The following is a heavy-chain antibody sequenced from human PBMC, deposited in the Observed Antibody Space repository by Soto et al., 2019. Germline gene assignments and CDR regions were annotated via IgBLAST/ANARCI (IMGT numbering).Heavy chain of an antibody. CDR2: IWYDGSNK. J-gene: IGHJ3*02. Sequence: GGSLRLSCAASGFTFSSYGMHWVRQAPGKGLEWVAVIWYDGSNKYYADSVKGRFTISRDNSKNTLYLQMNSLRAEDTAVYYCARVSWAPHDAFDIWGQGTMVTVSS. V-gene: IGHV3-33*01. D-gene: IGHD1-26*01. CDR1: GFTFSSYG. CDR3: ARVSWAPHDAFDI.